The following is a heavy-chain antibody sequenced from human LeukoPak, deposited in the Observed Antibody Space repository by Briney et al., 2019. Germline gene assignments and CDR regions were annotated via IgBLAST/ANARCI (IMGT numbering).Heavy chain of an antibody. D-gene: IGHD3-10*01. J-gene: IGHJ6*03. V-gene: IGHV4-39*07. CDR3: AIGPVYYYMDV. CDR1: GGSISSSSYY. CDR2: IYYSGST. Sequence: PSETLSLTCTVSGGSISSSSYYWGWIRQPPGKGLEWIGSIYYSGSTYYNPSLKSRVTISVDTSKNQFSLKLSSVTAADTAVYYCAIGPVYYYMDVWGKGTTVTVSS.